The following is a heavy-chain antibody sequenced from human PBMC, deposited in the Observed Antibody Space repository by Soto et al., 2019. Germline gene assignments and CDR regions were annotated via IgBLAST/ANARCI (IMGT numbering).Heavy chain of an antibody. CDR3: ARATPYYDILTGQHNPTPYYYYGMDV. CDR1: GGTFSSYA. V-gene: IGHV1-69*13. D-gene: IGHD3-9*01. CDR2: IIPIFGTA. Sequence: ASVKVSCKASGGTFSSYAISWVRQAPGQGLEWMGGIIPIFGTANYAQKFQGRVTITADESTSTAYMELSSLRSEDTAVYYCARATPYYDILTGQHNPTPYYYYGMDVWGQGTTVTVSS. J-gene: IGHJ6*02.